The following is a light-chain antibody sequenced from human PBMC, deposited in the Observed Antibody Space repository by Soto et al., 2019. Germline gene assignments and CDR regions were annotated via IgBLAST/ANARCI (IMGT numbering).Light chain of an antibody. J-gene: IGLJ2*01. V-gene: IGLV2-14*01. CDR3: TSYTTINTIL. Sequence: QPALTQPASVSGSPGQSITISCTGTSSDVGRYDYVSWYQQLPGKAPKLMISEVSNRPLGVSDRFSGSKSGNTASLTISGLQAEDEADYYCTSYTTINTILFGGGTKVTVL. CDR2: EVS. CDR1: SSDVGRYDY.